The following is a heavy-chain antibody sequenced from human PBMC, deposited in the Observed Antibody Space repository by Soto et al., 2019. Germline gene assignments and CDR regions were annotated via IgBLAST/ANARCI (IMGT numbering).Heavy chain of an antibody. J-gene: IGHJ4*02. CDR2: ISGGGDTT. D-gene: IGHD3-10*01. CDR1: GFTFNNYA. CDR3: AKGRGGSGSLTPRVDF. Sequence: EVQLLESEGGLVQPGGSLRLSCAASGFTFNNYAMTWVRQAPGKGLEWVSAISGGGDTTSYADSVKGRFTVSRDGSKNTLYLQMSSLRAEDTALDYCAKGRGGSGSLTPRVDFWGQGTLVTVSS. V-gene: IGHV3-23*01.